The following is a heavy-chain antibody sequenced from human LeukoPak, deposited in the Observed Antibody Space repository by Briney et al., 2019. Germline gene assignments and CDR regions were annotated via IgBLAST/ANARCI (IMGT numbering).Heavy chain of an antibody. Sequence: GGSLRLSCAASGFTFSIYWIHWARQVPGKGLVWVSRINSDGSSTIHADSVKGRFTISRDNAENSLYLQMNSLRAEDTAVYYCARASAGAVAGSVFDYWGQGTLVTVSS. CDR1: GFTFSIYW. CDR3: ARASAGAVAGSVFDY. J-gene: IGHJ4*02. CDR2: INSDGSST. V-gene: IGHV3-74*01. D-gene: IGHD6-19*01.